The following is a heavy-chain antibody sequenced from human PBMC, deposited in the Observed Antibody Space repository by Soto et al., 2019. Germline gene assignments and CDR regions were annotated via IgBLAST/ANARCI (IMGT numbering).Heavy chain of an antibody. V-gene: IGHV4-34*01. J-gene: IGHJ6*02. Sequence: PSETLSLTCAVYGGSFSGYYWIWIRQPPGKGLEWIVEINHSGSTNYNPSLKSRVTISVDTSKNQFSLKLSSVTAADTAVYYCATNWGYYYGSGSYPPVVGYYYYGMDVWGQGTTVTVSS. CDR3: ATNWGYYYGSGSYPPVVGYYYYGMDV. CDR2: INHSGST. CDR1: GGSFSGYY. D-gene: IGHD3-10*01.